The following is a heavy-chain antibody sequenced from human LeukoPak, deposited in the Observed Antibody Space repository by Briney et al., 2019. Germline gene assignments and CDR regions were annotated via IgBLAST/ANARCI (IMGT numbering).Heavy chain of an antibody. J-gene: IGHJ4*02. CDR3: AHGSMYQLDY. CDR1: GFTFSSHG. V-gene: IGHV3-23*01. Sequence: PGGSLRLSCAASGFTFSSHGMSRVRQAPGKGLEWVSGIIGGAGGTYYADSVKGRFTISRDNAKNTLYLQMNSLRAEDTAVYYCAHGSMYQLDYWGQGTLVTVSS. D-gene: IGHD2-2*01. CDR2: IIGGAGGT.